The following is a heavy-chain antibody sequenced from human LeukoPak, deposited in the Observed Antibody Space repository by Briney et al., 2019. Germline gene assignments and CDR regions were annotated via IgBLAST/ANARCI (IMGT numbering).Heavy chain of an antibody. V-gene: IGHV1-2*02. CDR1: GYTFTGYY. J-gene: IGHJ3*02. Sequence: ASVKVSCKASGYTFTGYYMHWVRQAPGQGLEWMGWINPNSGGTNYAQKFQGRVTMTRDTSISTAYMELSRLRSDDTAVYYCARNQYYYDSSGYYPGAFDIWGQGTMVTVSS. CDR2: INPNSGGT. CDR3: ARNQYYYDSSGYYPGAFDI. D-gene: IGHD3-22*01.